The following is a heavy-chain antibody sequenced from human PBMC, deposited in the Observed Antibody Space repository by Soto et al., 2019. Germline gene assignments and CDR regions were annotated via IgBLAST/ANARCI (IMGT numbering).Heavy chain of an antibody. Sequence: EVQLVESRGGLVQPGGSLRLSCVASGFTFRSSWMHWVRQAPGKGLVWVSRINSDASTKNYADYVEGRFTIARDNAENTLYLQMESLTAEDTAVYYCARGPTGWYGYDYWGQGTLVTVSS. CDR2: INSDASTK. CDR1: GFTFRSSW. J-gene: IGHJ4*02. V-gene: IGHV3-74*01. D-gene: IGHD6-19*01. CDR3: ARGPTGWYGYDY.